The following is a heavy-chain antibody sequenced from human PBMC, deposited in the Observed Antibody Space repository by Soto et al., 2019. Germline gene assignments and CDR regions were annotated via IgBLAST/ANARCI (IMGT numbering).Heavy chain of an antibody. CDR1: GFTFNYYW. CDR3: VRGDKGGFDL. J-gene: IGHJ3*01. D-gene: IGHD2-21*02. CDR2: IHSDGRTT. V-gene: IGHV3-74*01. Sequence: EVQLVESEGGLVQRGGSLRLSCAASGFTFNYYWMHWVRQAPGQGLVWVSHIHSDGRTTTYADSVKGRFTMSRDNAKNTLYLQMNSLRAEDTAVYYCVRGDKGGFDLWGQGTTVTVSS.